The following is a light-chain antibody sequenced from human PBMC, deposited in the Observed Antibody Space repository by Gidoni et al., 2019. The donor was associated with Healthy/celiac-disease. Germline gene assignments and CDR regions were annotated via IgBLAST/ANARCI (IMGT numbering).Light chain of an antibody. J-gene: IGKJ4*01. CDR2: GAS. V-gene: IGKV3-15*01. CDR1: QSVSSN. CDR3: QQYNNWPPST. Sequence: EIVMTQSPATLSVSPGERATLSCRASQSVSSNLAWYQQKPGQAPRLLIYGASTRATGIPARFSGGGSGTEFTLTISSLQSEDFAVYYCQQYNNWPPSTFGGGTKVEIK.